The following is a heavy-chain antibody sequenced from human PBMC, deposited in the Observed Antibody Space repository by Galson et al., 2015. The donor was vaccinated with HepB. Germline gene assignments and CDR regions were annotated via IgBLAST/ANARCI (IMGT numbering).Heavy chain of an antibody. J-gene: IGHJ4*02. CDR2: ISGSGSSP. CDR3: ARIVGSVPPFYGDTPIHFDS. D-gene: IGHD4-17*01. V-gene: IGHV3-23*01. CDR1: GFDLRGHA. Sequence: LRLSCAVSGFDLRGHALSWVRQAPGKGLEWVSAISGSGSSPFYADFVKGRFTIFRDNSKSTLYLQMNSLRAEDTAVFFCARIVGSVPPFYGDTPIHFDSWGRGPWSPSPQ.